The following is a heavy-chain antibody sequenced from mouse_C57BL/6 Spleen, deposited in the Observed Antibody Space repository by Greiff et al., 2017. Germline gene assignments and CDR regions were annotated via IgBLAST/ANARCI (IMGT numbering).Heavy chain of an antibody. D-gene: IGHD1-1*01. J-gene: IGHJ4*01. V-gene: IGHV3-6*01. CDR1: GYSITSGYY. CDR3: ARGRIYYGTNAMDD. Sequence: EVQLQQSGPGLVKPSQSLSLTCSVTGYSITSGYYWNWIRQFPGNKLEWMGYISYAGSNNYNPTLKHLISITRDTSNNQLFLKLKAVTTEDTATYYWARGRIYYGTNAMDDWGQGTSVTVSS. CDR2: ISYAGSN.